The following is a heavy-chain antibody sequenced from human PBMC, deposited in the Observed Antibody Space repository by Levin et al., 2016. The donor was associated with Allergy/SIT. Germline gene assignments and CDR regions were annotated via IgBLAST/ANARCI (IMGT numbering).Heavy chain of an antibody. CDR1: GFTFSSYS. CDR2: ISSSSSYI. CDR3: ARERNDYYDSSGYYFSGAFDI. J-gene: IGHJ3*02. V-gene: IGHV3-21*01. D-gene: IGHD3-22*01. Sequence: GGSLRLSCAASGFTFSSYSMNWVRQAPGKGLEWVSSISSSSSYIYYADSVKGRFTISRDNAKNSLYLQMNSLRAEDTAVYYCARERNDYYDSSGYYFSGAFDIWGQGTMVTVSS.